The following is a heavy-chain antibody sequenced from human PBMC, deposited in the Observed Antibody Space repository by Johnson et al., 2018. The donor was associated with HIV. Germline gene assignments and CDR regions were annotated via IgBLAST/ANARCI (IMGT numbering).Heavy chain of an antibody. CDR1: GFTFSSYG. V-gene: IGHV3-30*02. Sequence: QVQLVESGGGVVQPGRSLRLSCAASGFTFSSYGMHWVRQAPGKGLEWVAFIRYDGSNKYYADSVKGVFKISRDNSKNTRYLQMNSLRAEDTAVYYCAKDKAVVTALYDAFDIWGQGTMVTVSS. D-gene: IGHD2-21*02. CDR3: AKDKAVVTALYDAFDI. J-gene: IGHJ3*02. CDR2: IRYDGSNK.